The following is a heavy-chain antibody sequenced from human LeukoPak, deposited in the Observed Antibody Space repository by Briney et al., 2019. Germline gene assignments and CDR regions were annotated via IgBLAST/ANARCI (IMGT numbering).Heavy chain of an antibody. J-gene: IGHJ4*02. CDR3: TRMTAGHDY. V-gene: IGHV4-34*01. CDR1: GVSFDDYY. CDR2: INHSGYT. Sequence: SETLSLTCAVSGVSFDDYYWSWVRQTPGQGLEWIGEINHSGYTNDSPSLKSRVTLSIDTSRKQFSLNLRSVTVADTGIYYCTRMTAGHDYWGQGTLVTVSS. D-gene: IGHD2-21*02.